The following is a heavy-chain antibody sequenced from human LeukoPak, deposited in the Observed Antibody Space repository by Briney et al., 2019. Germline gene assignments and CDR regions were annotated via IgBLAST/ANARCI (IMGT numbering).Heavy chain of an antibody. CDR1: GGSISSGDYY. Sequence: SETLSLTCTVSGGSISSGDYYWSWIRQPPGKGLEWIGYIYYSGSTYYNPSLKSRVTISVDTSKNQFSLKLSSVTAADTAVYYCASPIEVAGTPRDAFDIWGQGTMVTVSS. CDR2: IYYSGST. D-gene: IGHD6-19*01. V-gene: IGHV4-30-4*08. J-gene: IGHJ3*02. CDR3: ASPIEVAGTPRDAFDI.